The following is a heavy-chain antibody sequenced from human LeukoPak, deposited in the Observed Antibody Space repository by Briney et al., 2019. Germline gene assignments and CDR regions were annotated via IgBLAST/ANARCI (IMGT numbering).Heavy chain of an antibody. CDR2: INGDESST. Sequence: PGGSLRLSCAASAFTFNTYWMHWVRQVPGRGLEWVSRINGDESSTNYADSVKGRFTISRDNAKDTLYLHMNSLTAEDTAVYYCARGAKWAYYFDYWGLGTLVTVSS. J-gene: IGHJ4*02. CDR3: ARGAKWAYYFDY. CDR1: AFTFNTYW. D-gene: IGHD1-26*01. V-gene: IGHV3-74*01.